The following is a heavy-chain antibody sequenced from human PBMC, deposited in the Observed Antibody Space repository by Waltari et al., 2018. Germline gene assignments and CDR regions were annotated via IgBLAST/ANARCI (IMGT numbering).Heavy chain of an antibody. V-gene: IGHV1-3*03. CDR2: INAGNGNT. CDR3: ARVELGQNSGSYGGAFDI. Sequence: QVQLVQSGAEVKKPGASVKVSCKASGYTFTSYAMHWVRQAPGQRLEWMGWINAGNGNTKYSQECQGRVTITRDTSASTAYMELSSLRSEDMAVYYCARVELGQNSGSYGGAFDIWGQGTMVTVSS. J-gene: IGHJ3*02. D-gene: IGHD1-26*01. CDR1: GYTFTSYA.